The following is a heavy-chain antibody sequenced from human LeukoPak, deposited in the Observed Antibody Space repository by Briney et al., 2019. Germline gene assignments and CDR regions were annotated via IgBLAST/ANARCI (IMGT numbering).Heavy chain of an antibody. D-gene: IGHD5-18*01. CDR3: ARVRGIQLWAFDY. CDR1: GGSISSYY. CDR2: IYYSGST. Sequence: SETLSLTCTVSGGSISSYYWGWIRQPPGKGLEWIGYIYYSGSTNYNPSLKSRVTISVDTSKNQFSLKLSSVTAADTAVYYCARVRGIQLWAFDYWGQGTLVTVSS. J-gene: IGHJ4*02. V-gene: IGHV4-59*01.